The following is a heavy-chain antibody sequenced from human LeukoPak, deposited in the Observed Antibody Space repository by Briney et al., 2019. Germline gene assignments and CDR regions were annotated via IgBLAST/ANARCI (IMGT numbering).Heavy chain of an antibody. CDR2: MNPNSGNT. D-gene: IGHD3-16*01. V-gene: IGHV1-8*01. Sequence: GASVKVSCKASGYTFTSYDINWVRQATGQGLEWMGWMNPNSGNTGYAQKFQGRVTMTRNTSISTAYMELSSLRSEDTAVYYCARGSHNRFGELVDYWGQGTLVTVSS. J-gene: IGHJ4*02. CDR3: ARGSHNRFGELVDY. CDR1: GYTFTSYD.